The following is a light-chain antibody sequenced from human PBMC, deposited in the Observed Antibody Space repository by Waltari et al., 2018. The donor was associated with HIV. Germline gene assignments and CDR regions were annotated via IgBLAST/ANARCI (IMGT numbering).Light chain of an antibody. CDR1: SGHSSYA. V-gene: IGLV4-69*01. CDR3: QTWDTGIRV. J-gene: IGLJ1*01. Sequence: QVVLTQSPSASASLGASVKLTCTLRSGHSSYAIAWHQQQPEKGPRYLMKRKSDGSHTKGDGIPDRFSGSSSGAERYLTISSLQSEDEADYYCQTWDTGIRVFGFGTKVTVL. CDR2: RKSDGSH.